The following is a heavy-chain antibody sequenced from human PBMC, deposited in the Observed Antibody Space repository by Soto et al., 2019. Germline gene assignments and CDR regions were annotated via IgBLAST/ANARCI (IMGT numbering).Heavy chain of an antibody. Sequence: ASVKVSCKASGYTFTGYYMHWVRQAPGQGLEWMGWINPNSGGTNYAQKFQGRVTMTRDTSISTAYMELSRLGSDDTAVYYCARGLGYCSSTSCYYYYYGMDVWGQGTTVTVSS. CDR3: ARGLGYCSSTSCYYYYYGMDV. CDR1: GYTFTGYY. CDR2: INPNSGGT. J-gene: IGHJ6*02. V-gene: IGHV1-2*02. D-gene: IGHD2-2*01.